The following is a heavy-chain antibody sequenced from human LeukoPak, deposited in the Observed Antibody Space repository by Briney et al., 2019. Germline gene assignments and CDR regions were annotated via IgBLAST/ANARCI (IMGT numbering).Heavy chain of an antibody. J-gene: IGHJ4*02. V-gene: IGHV4-39*01. Sequence: SETLSLTCTVSGGSISSSSYYWGWIRQPPGKGLEWIGSIYYSGSTYYNPSLKSRVTISVDTSKNQFSLKLSSVTAADTAVYYCASHGPDTANDYWGQGTLVTVSS. D-gene: IGHD5-18*01. CDR3: ASHGPDTANDY. CDR2: IYYSGST. CDR1: GGSISSSSYY.